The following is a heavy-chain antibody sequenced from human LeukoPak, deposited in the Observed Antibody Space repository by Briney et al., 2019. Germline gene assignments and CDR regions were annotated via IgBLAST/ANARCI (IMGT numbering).Heavy chain of an antibody. D-gene: IGHD6-13*01. Sequence: GASVKVSCRASGYTFTAYYIHWVRQAPGQGLEWMGWINPNNGGTNYAQKFQGRVTMTRDTSISTAYMELSTLRSDDTAVYYCARTPTRIAANWFDPWGQGTLVTVSS. J-gene: IGHJ5*02. CDR3: ARTPTRIAANWFDP. CDR1: GYTFTAYY. CDR2: INPNNGGT. V-gene: IGHV1-2*02.